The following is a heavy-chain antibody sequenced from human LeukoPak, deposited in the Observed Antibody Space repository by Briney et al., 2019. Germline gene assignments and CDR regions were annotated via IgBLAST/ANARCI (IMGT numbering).Heavy chain of an antibody. CDR2: ISGSGGST. J-gene: IGHJ5*02. CDR1: GFTFSSYA. V-gene: IGHV3-23*01. Sequence: QPGGSLRLSCAASGFTFSSYAMSWVRQAPGKGLEWVSAISGSGGSTYYAASVKGRFTISRDNSKNTLYLQMNSLRAEDTAVYYCAKYEGRGSSSQFDPWGQGTLVTVSS. D-gene: IGHD6-6*01. CDR3: AKYEGRGSSSQFDP.